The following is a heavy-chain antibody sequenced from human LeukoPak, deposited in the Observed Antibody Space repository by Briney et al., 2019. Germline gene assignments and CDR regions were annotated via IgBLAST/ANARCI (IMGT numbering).Heavy chain of an antibody. Sequence: PSETLSLTCSVSGGSISSGSYYWSWIRQPAGKGLEWIGRIYTSGSTNYNPSLKSRVTISVDTSKNQFSLKLSSVTAADTAVYYCARERHGYGLHDAFDIWGQGTMVTVSS. CDR2: IYTSGST. CDR1: GGSISSGSYY. D-gene: IGHD5-18*01. J-gene: IGHJ3*02. CDR3: ARERHGYGLHDAFDI. V-gene: IGHV4-61*02.